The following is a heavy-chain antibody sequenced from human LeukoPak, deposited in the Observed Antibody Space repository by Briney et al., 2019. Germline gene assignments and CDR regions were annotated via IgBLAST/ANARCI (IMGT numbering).Heavy chain of an antibody. Sequence: ASVKVSCKASGYTFTSYYMHWVRQAPGQGLEWMGIINPSGGSTSYAQKFQGRVTMTRDTSTSTVYMELSSLRSEDTAVYYCARDRYYCSSTSCYHNWFDPWGQGTLVTVSS. CDR1: GYTFTSYY. D-gene: IGHD2-2*01. V-gene: IGHV1-46*01. CDR2: INPSGGST. J-gene: IGHJ5*02. CDR3: ARDRYYCSSTSCYHNWFDP.